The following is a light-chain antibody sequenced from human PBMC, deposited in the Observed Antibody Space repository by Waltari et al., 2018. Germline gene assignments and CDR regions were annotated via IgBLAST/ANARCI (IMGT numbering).Light chain of an antibody. CDR2: SDI. CDR1: SSSIGTNT. J-gene: IGLJ2*01. V-gene: IGLV1-44*01. CDR3: AVWDDNLIGWV. Sequence: QSVLTQPPSASGTPGQRVTISCSGRSSSIGTNTVNWYQQLPGTATKLLIYSDIQRPSGVPDRFSGSKSGTSASLAISGLQSEDEADYYCAVWDDNLIGWVFGGGTRLTVL.